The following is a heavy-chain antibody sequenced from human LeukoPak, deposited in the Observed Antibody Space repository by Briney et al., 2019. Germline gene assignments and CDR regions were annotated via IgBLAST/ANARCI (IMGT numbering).Heavy chain of an antibody. Sequence: SETLSLTCSVSGGSIISSTYYWGWIRQSPGKGMVWIASMYYSGSPYYNPSLQSRFTISVDTSKNQCFLKLSSVTAADTAVYYCARDNGNNWFDPWGRGTLVTVSS. CDR1: GGSIISSTYY. J-gene: IGHJ5*02. CDR2: MYYSGSP. V-gene: IGHV4-39*07. D-gene: IGHD3-16*02. CDR3: ARDNGNNWFDP.